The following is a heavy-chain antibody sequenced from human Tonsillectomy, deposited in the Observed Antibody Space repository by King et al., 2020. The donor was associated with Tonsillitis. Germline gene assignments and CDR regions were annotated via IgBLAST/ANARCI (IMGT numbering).Heavy chain of an antibody. Sequence: VQLVESGGGLVKPGGSLILSCATFGFTLSDYAINWVRQAPGKGLEWVSSITVIGSSILYSYSVKGRLPLSRDNDKNSLYLQMISLRAGDTAVYYCAKDKGAGYYDRSRGAFDIWGQATMVTVS. CDR2: ITVIGSSI. CDR3: AKDKGAGYYDRSRGAFDI. CDR1: GFTLSDYA. J-gene: IGHJ3*02. V-gene: IGHV3-21*01. D-gene: IGHD3-16*01.